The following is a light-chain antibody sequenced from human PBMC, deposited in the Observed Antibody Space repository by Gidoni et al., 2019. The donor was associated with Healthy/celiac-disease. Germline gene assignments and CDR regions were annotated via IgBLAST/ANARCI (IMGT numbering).Light chain of an antibody. CDR2: GAS. J-gene: IGKJ4*01. Sequence: EIVLTHSPATLSVSPGERATLPCRASQSVSSNVAWYQQKPGQAPRLLIYGASARATGIPARISVSGSGTEFALTISSLQSEDFAVYYCQQYNNWTPLTFGGGTKVEIK. CDR3: QQYNNWTPLT. CDR1: QSVSSN. V-gene: IGKV3-15*01.